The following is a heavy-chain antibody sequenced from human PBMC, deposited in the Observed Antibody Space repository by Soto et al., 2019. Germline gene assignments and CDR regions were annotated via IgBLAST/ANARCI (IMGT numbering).Heavy chain of an antibody. D-gene: IGHD5-12*01. Sequence: QVQRQVSGPGLVKPSATLSLTRTLPPPPISSYYWSWIRQPPGKGLDWLGYSFYTGSTNHNPSLKSRVTISLDMSTNQFSLRLSSVTAADTATYYCAKSRDGYNLNAIDDWGQGFLVTVSS. J-gene: IGHJ4*02. CDR1: PPPISSYY. V-gene: IGHV4-59*01. CDR3: AKSRDGYNLNAIDD. CDR2: SFYTGST.